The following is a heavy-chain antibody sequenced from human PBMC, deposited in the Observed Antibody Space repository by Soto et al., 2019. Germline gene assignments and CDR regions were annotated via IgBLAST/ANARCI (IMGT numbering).Heavy chain of an antibody. D-gene: IGHD5-12*01. CDR1: GFTFSSYA. J-gene: IGHJ4*02. V-gene: IGHV3-30-3*01. CDR2: ISYDGSNK. Sequence: GGSLRLSCAASGFTFSSYAMHWVRQAPGKGLEWVAVISYDGSNKYYADSVKGRFTISRDNSKNTLYLQMNSLRAEDTAVYYCARDSGYDSPYWGQGTLVTVSS. CDR3: ARDSGYDSPY.